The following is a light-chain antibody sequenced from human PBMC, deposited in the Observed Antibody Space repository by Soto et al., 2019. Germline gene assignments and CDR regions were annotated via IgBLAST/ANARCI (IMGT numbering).Light chain of an antibody. CDR3: CSYAGSSTPYV. CDR2: EGS. CDR1: SSDVGSYNL. Sequence: QSVLTQPASVSGSPGQSITISCTGTSSDVGSYNLVSWYQQHPGKAPKFMIYEGSKRPSGVSNRFSGSKSGNTASLTISGLQAEDEADYYCCSYAGSSTPYVFGTGIKVTVL. J-gene: IGLJ1*01. V-gene: IGLV2-23*01.